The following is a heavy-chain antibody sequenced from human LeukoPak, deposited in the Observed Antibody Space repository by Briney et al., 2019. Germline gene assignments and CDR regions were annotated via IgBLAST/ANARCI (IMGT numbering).Heavy chain of an antibody. V-gene: IGHV3-43*01. Sequence: GGSLRLSCAASGFTFTTYWMHWVRQAPGKGLVWVSLAGWAGGTTFYSDSVRGRFTISRDSGRKSVYLQMNSLTTDDTAFYFCAKELDTMFFDYWGQGALVTVSS. CDR1: GFTFTTYW. CDR2: AGWAGGTT. CDR3: AKELDTMFFDY. D-gene: IGHD3-10*02. J-gene: IGHJ4*02.